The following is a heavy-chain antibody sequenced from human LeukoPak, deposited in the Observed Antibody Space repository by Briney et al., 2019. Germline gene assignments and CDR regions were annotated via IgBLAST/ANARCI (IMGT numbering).Heavy chain of an antibody. V-gene: IGHV1-46*01. CDR3: ARDGSPHVSMTVVTSPDY. D-gene: IGHD3-22*01. Sequence: ASVKVSCKASGYTFTTYYMHWVRQAPGQGLEWMGIINPSGGATSYAQKFQGRVTMTRDTSTSTVYMELSSLRSEDTAVYYCARDGSPHVSMTVVTSPDYWGQGTLVTVSS. J-gene: IGHJ4*02. CDR1: GYTFTTYY. CDR2: INPSGGAT.